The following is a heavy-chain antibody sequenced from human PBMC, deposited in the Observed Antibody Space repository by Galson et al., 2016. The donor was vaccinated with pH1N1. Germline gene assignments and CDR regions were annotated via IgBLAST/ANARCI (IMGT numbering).Heavy chain of an antibody. D-gene: IGHD2-21*02. V-gene: IGHV1-69*05. J-gene: IGHJ4*02. CDR3: ATAVTWYFDV. Sequence: SVKVSCKASGGTFSSYTINWVRQAPGQGLEWMGGIISIFGTANYAQKFQGRVTITTDESASTVYLEVSSLRSEDTAVYYCATAVTWYFDVWGQGTVVTVFS. CDR2: IISIFGTA. CDR1: GGTFSSYT.